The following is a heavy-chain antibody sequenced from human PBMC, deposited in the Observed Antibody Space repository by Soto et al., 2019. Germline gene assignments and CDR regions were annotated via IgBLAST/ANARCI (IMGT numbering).Heavy chain of an antibody. J-gene: IGHJ4*02. CDR1: GGSISSYY. CDR2: IYYSGST. Sequence: SETLSLTCTVSGGSISSYYWSWIRQPPGKGLEWIGYIYYSGSTNYNPSLKSRVTISVDTSKNQFSLKLSSVTAADTAVYYCAGCYYDFWSGYCDYWGQGTLVTVSS. D-gene: IGHD3-3*01. CDR3: AGCYYDFWSGYCDY. V-gene: IGHV4-59*01.